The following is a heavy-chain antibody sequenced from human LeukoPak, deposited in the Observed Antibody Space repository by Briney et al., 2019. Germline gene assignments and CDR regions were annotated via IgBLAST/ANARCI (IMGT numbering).Heavy chain of an antibody. J-gene: IGHJ4*02. V-gene: IGHV3-7*01. D-gene: IGHD1-26*01. CDR1: GYTFSSYW. CDR3: ARDLGASIVGATDFDY. CDR2: IKQDGSEK. Sequence: GGSLRVSCAASGYTFSSYWMSWVRQAPGKGLEWVANIKQDGSEKYYVDSVKGRFTISRDNAKNSLYLQMNSLRAEDTAVYYCARDLGASIVGATDFDYWGQGTLVTVSS.